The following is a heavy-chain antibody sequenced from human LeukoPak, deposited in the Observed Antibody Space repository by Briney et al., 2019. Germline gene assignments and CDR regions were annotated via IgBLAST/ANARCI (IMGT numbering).Heavy chain of an antibody. J-gene: IGHJ1*01. CDR2: IYYSGST. CDR3: ASKRITIFGVVTAAEYLQH. CDR1: GGSISSSSYY. V-gene: IGHV4-39*01. Sequence: SETLSLTCTVSGGSISSSSYYWGWIRQPPGKGLEWIGSIYYSGSTYYNPSLKSRVTISVDTSKNQFSLKLSSVTAADTAVYYCASKRITIFGVVTAAEYLQHWGQGTLVTVSS. D-gene: IGHD3-3*01.